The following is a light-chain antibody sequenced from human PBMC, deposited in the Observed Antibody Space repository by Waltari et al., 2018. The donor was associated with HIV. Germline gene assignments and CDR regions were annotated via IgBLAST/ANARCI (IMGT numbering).Light chain of an antibody. CDR3: AAWDDRLSGRV. Sequence: QSVLTQPPSASGTPGQRVTISCSGSSSNIEFNYVYWYQQVPGTAPKLLIYKNDQWPSGVPDRCSASKCGTSASLVISGLRSEDEADYYCAAWDDRLSGRVFGTGTRVTVL. J-gene: IGLJ1*01. V-gene: IGLV1-47*01. CDR2: KND. CDR1: SSNIEFNY.